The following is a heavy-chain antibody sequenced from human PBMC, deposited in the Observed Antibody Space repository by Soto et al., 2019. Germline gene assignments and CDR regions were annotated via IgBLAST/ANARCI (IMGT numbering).Heavy chain of an antibody. Sequence: QVQLRESGPGLVKPSGTLFLTCAVSSGSVNSSNWWSWVRQPPGKGLEWIGEIYHGGSANYNPSLRSPVTMSVDKSKNQVFLQLSSVTAADTAVYYCARDPAAAGTFDYWGQGTLVTVSS. D-gene: IGHD6-13*01. CDR2: IYHGGSA. V-gene: IGHV4-4*02. CDR3: ARDPAAAGTFDY. CDR1: SGSVNSSNW. J-gene: IGHJ4*02.